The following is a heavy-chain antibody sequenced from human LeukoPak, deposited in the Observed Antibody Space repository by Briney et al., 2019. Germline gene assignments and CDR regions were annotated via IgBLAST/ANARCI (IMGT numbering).Heavy chain of an antibody. CDR1: GFTFSSYA. J-gene: IGHJ4*02. D-gene: IGHD4/OR15-4a*01. V-gene: IGHV3-23*01. Sequence: GGSLRLSCAASGFTFSSYAMSWVRQAPGKGLEWVSAISGSGGSTYYADSVKGWFTISRDNSKNTLYLQMNSLRAEDTAVYYCAKAYSDYGQYYFDYWGQGTLVTVSS. CDR3: AKAYSDYGQYYFDY. CDR2: ISGSGGST.